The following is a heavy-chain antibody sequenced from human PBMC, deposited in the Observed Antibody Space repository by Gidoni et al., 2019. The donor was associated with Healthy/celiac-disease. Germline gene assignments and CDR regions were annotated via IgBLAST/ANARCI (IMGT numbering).Heavy chain of an antibody. CDR2: IYYSGST. D-gene: IGHD4-17*01. CDR3: SRAGGGYGGIFDY. CDR1: GGSISSSSYY. Sequence: QLQLQESGPGLVKPSETLSLTCTVSGGSISSSSYYWGWIRQPPGKGLEWIGSIYYSGSTYYTPSLKSRVTISVDTSKNQFSLKLRSVPAADTAVYYCSRAGGGYGGIFDYWGQGTLVTVSS. V-gene: IGHV4-39*07. J-gene: IGHJ4*02.